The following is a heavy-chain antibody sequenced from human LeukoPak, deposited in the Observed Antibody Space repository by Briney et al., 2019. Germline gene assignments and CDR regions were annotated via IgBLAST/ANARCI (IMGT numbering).Heavy chain of an antibody. CDR2: ISWNSGSM. J-gene: IGHJ4*02. CDR1: GFTFDDYA. D-gene: IGHD3-3*01. CDR3: AKDTGDFWSGSNFDH. Sequence: GGSLRLSCAASGFTFDDYAMHWVRQAPGKGLEWVSGISWNSGSMGYADSVKGRFTISRDNAKNSLYLQMNSLRAEDTALYYCAKDTGDFWSGSNFDHWGQGTLVTVSS. V-gene: IGHV3-9*01.